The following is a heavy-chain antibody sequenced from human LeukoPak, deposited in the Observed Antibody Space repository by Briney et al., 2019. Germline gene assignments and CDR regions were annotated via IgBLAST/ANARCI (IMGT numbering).Heavy chain of an antibody. V-gene: IGHV1-69*13. CDR3: ARETLGGRGYYYYGMDV. J-gene: IGHJ6*02. CDR2: IIPIFGTA. D-gene: IGHD4-23*01. Sequence: SVKVSCKASGGTFSSYAISWVRQAPGQGLEWMGGIIPIFGTANYAQKFQGRVTITADGSTSTAYMEPSSLRSEDTAVYYCARETLGGRGYYYYGMDVWGQGTTVTVSS. CDR1: GGTFSSYA.